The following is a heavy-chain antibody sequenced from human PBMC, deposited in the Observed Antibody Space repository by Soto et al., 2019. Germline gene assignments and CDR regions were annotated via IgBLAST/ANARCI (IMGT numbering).Heavy chain of an antibody. CDR1: GSTFSNYA. Sequence: PGESLKISCAASGSTFSNYAIHWVRQAPGKGLEWVAVISYDGSNKYYADSVKGRFTISRDNSKNTLYLQMNSLRADDTAVYYCARDTRGFSGMDVWGQGTTVTVSS. D-gene: IGHD3-3*01. CDR2: ISYDGSNK. CDR3: ARDTRGFSGMDV. J-gene: IGHJ6*02. V-gene: IGHV3-30-3*01.